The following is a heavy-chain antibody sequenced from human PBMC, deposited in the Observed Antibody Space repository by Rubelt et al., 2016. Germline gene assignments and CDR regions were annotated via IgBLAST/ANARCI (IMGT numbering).Heavy chain of an antibody. V-gene: IGHV3-7*01. J-gene: IGHJ4*02. Sequence: EVQLVESGGGLVQPGGSLRLSCAASGFTFSSYWMHWVRQAPGKGLEWVANINQDGSQIYSVDSVKGRFTISRDNAKNSVYLQMNSLGVEDTAVYYCARAVGGESSHWGQGTLVTVS. CDR2: INQDGSQI. CDR3: ARAVGGESSH. CDR1: GFTFSSYW. D-gene: IGHD7-27*01.